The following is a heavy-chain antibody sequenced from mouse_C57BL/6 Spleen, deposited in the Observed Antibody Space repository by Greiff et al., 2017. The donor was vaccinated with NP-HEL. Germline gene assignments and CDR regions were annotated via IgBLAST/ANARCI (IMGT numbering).Heavy chain of an antibody. J-gene: IGHJ2*01. CDR3: ASVHYYGSSPDY. V-gene: IGHV5-17*01. Sequence: EVQLVESGGGLVKPGGSLKLSCAASGFTFSDYGMHWVRQAPEQGLEWVAYISSGSSTIYYADTVKGRFTISRDNAKNTLFLQMTSLRSENTAMYYCASVHYYGSSPDYWGQGTTLTVSS. CDR2: ISSGSSTI. D-gene: IGHD1-1*01. CDR1: GFTFSDYG.